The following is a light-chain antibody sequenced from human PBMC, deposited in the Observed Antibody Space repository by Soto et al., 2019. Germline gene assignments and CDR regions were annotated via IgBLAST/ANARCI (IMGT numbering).Light chain of an antibody. CDR2: DVS. CDR1: SSDIGGYNY. V-gene: IGLV2-14*01. Sequence: QSALTQPASVSGSLGQSITISCTGTSSDIGGYNYVSWYQQHPGKAPKLMIYDVSNRPSGVSNRFSGSKSGNTASLTISGLQAEDEADYYCSSQAVSSTLVFGGGTQLTVL. J-gene: IGLJ2*01. CDR3: SSQAVSSTLV.